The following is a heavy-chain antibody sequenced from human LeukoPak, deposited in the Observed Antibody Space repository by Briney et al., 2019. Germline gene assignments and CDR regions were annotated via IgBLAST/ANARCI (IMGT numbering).Heavy chain of an antibody. CDR3: ARSTASEGPTHNWFDP. CDR2: IYYSGTT. J-gene: IGHJ5*02. Sequence: TSETLSLTCTVSGGSISSNYKDWGWVRQPPGRGLEWIGSIYYSGTTYYNPSLKSRVTISVDTSKNQFSLKLTSVTAADTAIYYCARSTASEGPTHNWFDPCGQGTLVTVSS. D-gene: IGHD2-2*01. CDR1: GGSISSNYKD. V-gene: IGHV4-39*01.